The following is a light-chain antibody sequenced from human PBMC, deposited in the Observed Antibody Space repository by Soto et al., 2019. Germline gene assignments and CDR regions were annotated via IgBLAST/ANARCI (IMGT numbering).Light chain of an antibody. Sequence: EVVLTHSPATLSLSPCERATLSSRASQSVSSNLAWYQQKPGQAPRLLIYGASTRATGIPARFSGSGSGTEFTLTISSLQSEDFAVYYCQQYNNWPRTFGQGTKVDI. V-gene: IGKV3-15*01. J-gene: IGKJ1*01. CDR3: QQYNNWPRT. CDR2: GAS. CDR1: QSVSSN.